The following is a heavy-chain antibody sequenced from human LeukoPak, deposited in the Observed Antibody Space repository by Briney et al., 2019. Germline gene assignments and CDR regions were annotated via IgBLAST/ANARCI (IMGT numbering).Heavy chain of an antibody. CDR3: ARGGISWYYFDY. D-gene: IGHD6-13*01. CDR2: ISYDGSNK. Sequence: GGSLRLSCAASGFTFSSYAMHWVRQAPGKGLEWVAVISYDGSNKYYADSVKGRFTISRDNSKNTLYLQMNSLRAEDTAVYFCARGGISWYYFDYWGQGTLVTVSS. V-gene: IGHV3-30-3*01. J-gene: IGHJ4*02. CDR1: GFTFSSYA.